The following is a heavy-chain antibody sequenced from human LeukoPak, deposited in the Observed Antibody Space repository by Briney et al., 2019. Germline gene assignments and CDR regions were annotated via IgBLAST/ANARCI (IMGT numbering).Heavy chain of an antibody. V-gene: IGHV3-21*01. CDR3: ARDSGYDYAAFNY. D-gene: IGHD5-12*01. Sequence: PGGFLRLSCAASGFTFSSYSMNWVRQAPGKGLEWVSSISSSSSYIYYADSVKGRFTISRDNAKNSLYLQMNSLRAEDTAVYYCARDSGYDYAAFNYWGQGTLVTVSS. CDR1: GFTFSSYS. CDR2: ISSSSSYI. J-gene: IGHJ4*02.